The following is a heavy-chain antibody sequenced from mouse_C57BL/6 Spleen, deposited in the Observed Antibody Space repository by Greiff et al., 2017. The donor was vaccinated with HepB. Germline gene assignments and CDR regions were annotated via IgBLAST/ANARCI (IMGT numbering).Heavy chain of an antibody. Sequence: VQLQQSGAELVRPGTSVKMSCKASGYTFTNYWIGWAKQRPGHGLEWIGDIYPGGGYTNYNEKFKGKATLTADKSSSTAYMQFSSLTSEDSAIYYCARHYDGYAMDYWGQGTSVTVSS. D-gene: IGHD2-3*01. CDR2: IYPGGGYT. J-gene: IGHJ4*01. CDR1: GYTFTNYW. V-gene: IGHV1-63*01. CDR3: ARHYDGYAMDY.